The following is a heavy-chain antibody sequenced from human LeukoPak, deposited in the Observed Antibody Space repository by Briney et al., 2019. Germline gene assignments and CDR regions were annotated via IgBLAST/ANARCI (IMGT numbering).Heavy chain of an antibody. CDR1: GGSISSSSYY. D-gene: IGHD3-9*01. CDR3: ARTYYDILTGYLNWFDP. V-gene: IGHV4-39*01. J-gene: IGHJ5*02. Sequence: PSETLSLTCTVSGGSISSSSYYWGWIRQPPGKGLEWIGSIYYSGSTYYNPSLKSRVTISVDTSKNQFSLKLSSVTAADTAVYYCARTYYDILTGYLNWFDPWGQGTLVTVSS. CDR2: IYYSGST.